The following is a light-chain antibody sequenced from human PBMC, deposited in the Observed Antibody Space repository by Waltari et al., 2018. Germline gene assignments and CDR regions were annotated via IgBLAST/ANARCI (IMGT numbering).Light chain of an antibody. J-gene: IGLJ2*01. Sequence: SYDLTQSLSVSVALGQTAKITCGGDNIGTKIVHWYRQTPGQAPLLVLYRDNNRPSGIPERFSGSNSGNTATLTISSAQAEDEAVYYCQVWDNGSDIVFGGGTRLTVL. V-gene: IGLV3-9*01. CDR2: RDN. CDR3: QVWDNGSDIV. CDR1: NIGTKI.